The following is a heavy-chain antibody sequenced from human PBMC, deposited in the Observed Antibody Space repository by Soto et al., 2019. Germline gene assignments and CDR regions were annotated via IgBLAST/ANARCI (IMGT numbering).Heavy chain of an antibody. J-gene: IGHJ4*02. CDR1: GYTFTGYY. CDR2: INPNSGGR. D-gene: IGHD5-18*01. Sequence: ASVKVPCKAAGYTFTGYYVHWVGQAPGQGLEWMGWINPNSGGRKYAQKFQGRVTMTRDTSISTAYMELSRLRSDATAVYYCARDLRGYSYGSDYWGQGTLVTVSS. V-gene: IGHV1-2*02. CDR3: ARDLRGYSYGSDY.